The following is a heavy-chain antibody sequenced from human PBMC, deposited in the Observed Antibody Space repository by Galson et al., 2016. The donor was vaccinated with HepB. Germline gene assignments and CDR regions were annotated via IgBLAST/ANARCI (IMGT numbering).Heavy chain of an antibody. CDR1: GGSINRGDIY. CDR3: ARACREGSEWFSPVAFDI. D-gene: IGHD3-3*01. J-gene: IGHJ3*02. Sequence: TLSLTCTVSGGSINRGDIYWSWIRQPAGKGLEWIGRIDASGSTNFNPSLKSRVTISVDTSKSQFSLKLSSVTAAVTAVYYCARACREGSEWFSPVAFDIWGQGTLVTVSS. CDR2: IDASGST. V-gene: IGHV4-61*02.